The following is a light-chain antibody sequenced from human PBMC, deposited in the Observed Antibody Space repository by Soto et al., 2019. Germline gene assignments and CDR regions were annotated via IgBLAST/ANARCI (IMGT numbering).Light chain of an antibody. Sequence: QSVLTQPPSASGSPGQSVTISCTGTSSDVGGYNYVSWYQQYPGKAPKVMIYEVSKRPSGVPDRFSGSKSGNTASLTGSGLQAEDEAYYYCSSYAGSNNLVFGGGTKLTVL. J-gene: IGLJ2*01. CDR1: SSDVGGYNY. CDR2: EVS. CDR3: SSYAGSNNLV. V-gene: IGLV2-8*01.